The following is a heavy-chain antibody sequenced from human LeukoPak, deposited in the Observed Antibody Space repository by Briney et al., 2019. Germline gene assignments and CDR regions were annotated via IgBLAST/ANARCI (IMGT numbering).Heavy chain of an antibody. Sequence: GGSLRLSCSASGFTFSSYAMNWVRQAPGKGLEWVSVISGGGGSTYYADSVKGRFTISRDNSKNTLYLQMNSLRAEDTALYYCAKESCTGTIGYFKYWGQGNLVTVFS. CDR3: AKESCTGTIGYFKY. V-gene: IGHV3-23*01. J-gene: IGHJ4*02. CDR1: GFTFSSYA. CDR2: ISGGGGST. D-gene: IGHD6-13*01.